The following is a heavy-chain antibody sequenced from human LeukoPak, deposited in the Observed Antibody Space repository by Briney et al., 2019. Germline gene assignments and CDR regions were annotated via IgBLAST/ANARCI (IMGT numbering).Heavy chain of an antibody. J-gene: IGHJ4*02. Sequence: GGSLRLSCAASGFTFSDYNMNWVRQVPGKGLESVSYMSRSGDIIYYADSVKGRFTISRDNAKNSLYLQMNSLRAEDTAVYYCASETGDPNYFDYWGQGTLVTVSS. V-gene: IGHV3-48*01. CDR1: GFTFSDYN. CDR3: ASETGDPNYFDY. D-gene: IGHD7-27*01. CDR2: MSRSGDII.